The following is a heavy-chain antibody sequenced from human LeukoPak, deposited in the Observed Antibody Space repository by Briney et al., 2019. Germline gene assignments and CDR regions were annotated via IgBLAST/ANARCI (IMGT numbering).Heavy chain of an antibody. D-gene: IGHD3-3*01. CDR1: GGSISSNSHY. J-gene: IGHJ4*02. CDR3: ARGVPEYYDFWSGYFYYFDY. Sequence: SETLSLTCTVSGGSISSNSHYWGWIRQTPGKGLEWIGSIYYTGTTYYNPSLKSRVTISIDTSKNQFSLKLTSVTAADTAVYYCARGVPEYYDFWSGYFYYFDYWGQGTLVTVSS. CDR2: IYYTGTT. V-gene: IGHV4-39*07.